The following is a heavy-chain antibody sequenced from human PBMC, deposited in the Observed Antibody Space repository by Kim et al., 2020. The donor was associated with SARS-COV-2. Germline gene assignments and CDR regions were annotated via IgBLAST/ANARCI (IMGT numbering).Heavy chain of an antibody. J-gene: IGHJ5*02. CDR3: ARDVLRYFDWLTGRMGWKEDWFDP. CDR2: IYYSGST. D-gene: IGHD3-9*01. V-gene: IGHV4-31*03. Sequence: SETLSLTCTVSGGSISSGGYYWSWIRQHPGKGLEWIGYIYYSGSTYYNPSLKSRVTISVDTSKNQFSLKLSSVTAADTAVYYCARDVLRYFDWLTGRMGWKEDWFDPWGQGTLVTVSS. CDR1: GGSISSGGYY.